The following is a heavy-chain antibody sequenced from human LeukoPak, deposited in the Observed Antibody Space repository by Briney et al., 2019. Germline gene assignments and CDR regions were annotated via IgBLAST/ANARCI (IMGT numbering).Heavy chain of an antibody. CDR2: IRYDGSNK. V-gene: IGHV3-30*02. Sequence: GGSLRLSCAASGFTFSSYGMHWVRQAPGKGLEWVAFIRYDGSNKYYADSVKGRFTISRDNSKNTLYLQMNSLKTEDTAVYYCVWFSTMIVGSLDAFDIWGQGTMVTVSS. CDR1: GFTFSSYG. CDR3: VWFSTMIVGSLDAFDI. J-gene: IGHJ3*02. D-gene: IGHD3-22*01.